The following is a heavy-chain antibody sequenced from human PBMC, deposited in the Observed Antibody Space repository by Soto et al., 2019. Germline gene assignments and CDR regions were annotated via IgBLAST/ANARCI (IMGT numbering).Heavy chain of an antibody. J-gene: IGHJ2*01. CDR3: ARDGATQTWSPWYSDL. V-gene: IGHV3-30-3*01. CDR1: GFTFSNYA. CDR2: VSYDGTNQ. Sequence: QVQLVESGGGVVQPGRSLRLSCAASGFTFSNYAMHWVRQTPGKGLEWVAIVSYDGTNQYYADSVKGRFTISRDNSENTLYLQMNSLRAEDTALYYCARDGATQTWSPWYSDLWGRGTLVTVSS. D-gene: IGHD3-3*01.